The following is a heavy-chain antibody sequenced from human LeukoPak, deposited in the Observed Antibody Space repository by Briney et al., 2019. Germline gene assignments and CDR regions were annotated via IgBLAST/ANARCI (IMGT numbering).Heavy chain of an antibody. J-gene: IGHJ4*02. D-gene: IGHD3-22*01. V-gene: IGHV3-21*04. CDR1: GFTFSSYS. Sequence: GGSLRLSCAASGFTFSSYSMNWVRQAPGKGLEWVSSISSSSSYIYYADSVKGRFTISRDNAKNSLYLQMNSLRAEDTAVYYCAKGITMIVVVITPADYWGQGTLVTVSS. CDR2: ISSSSSYI. CDR3: AKGITMIVVVITPADY.